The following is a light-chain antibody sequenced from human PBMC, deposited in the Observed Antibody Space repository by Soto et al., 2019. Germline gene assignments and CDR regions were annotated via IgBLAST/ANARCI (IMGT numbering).Light chain of an antibody. CDR1: SSNIGSKS. CDR2: SNN. CDR3: AAWDDSLNVLV. Sequence: QSVLTQPPSVSGTPGQRVNMSCFGSSSNIGSKSVSWYQHLPQTAPKLLIYSNNQRPSGVPGRFSGSKSGTSASLAISGLQSDDETQYYCAAWDDSLNVLVFGGGTKLTVL. V-gene: IGLV1-44*01. J-gene: IGLJ2*01.